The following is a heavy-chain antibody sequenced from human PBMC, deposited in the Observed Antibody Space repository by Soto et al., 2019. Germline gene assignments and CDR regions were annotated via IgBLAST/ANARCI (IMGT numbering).Heavy chain of an antibody. CDR3: ARLSS. V-gene: IGHV3-66*04. CDR1: GFTVSSTY. CDR2: IDSSGTT. Sequence: EVQLVQSGGGLVQPGGSRRLSCEVSGFTVSSTYMTWVRQAPGQGLEWVSVIDSSGTTHYADSVKGRFTISRDNSKNTSYLQMCRLRAEDTAIYFSARLSSWGRGTLIIVSP. J-gene: IGHJ5*02.